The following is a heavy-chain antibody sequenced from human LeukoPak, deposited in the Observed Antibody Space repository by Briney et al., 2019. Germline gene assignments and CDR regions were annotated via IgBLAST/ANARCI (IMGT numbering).Heavy chain of an antibody. CDR3: ARDNALVVTLDY. CDR2: IIPIFGTA. CDR1: GGTFSSYA. V-gene: IGHV1-69*05. J-gene: IGHJ4*02. Sequence: ASVKVSCKASGGTFSSYAISWVRQAPGQGLEWMGGIIPIFGTANYARKFQGRVTMTTDTSTSTAYMELRSLRSDDTAIYYCARDNALVVTLDYWGQGTLVTVSS. D-gene: IGHD2-21*02.